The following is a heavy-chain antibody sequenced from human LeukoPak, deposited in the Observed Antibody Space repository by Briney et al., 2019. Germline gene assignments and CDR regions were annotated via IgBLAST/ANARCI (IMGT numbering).Heavy chain of an antibody. J-gene: IGHJ4*02. CDR1: GGTFSSYA. CDR2: IIPIFGTA. CDR3: ASGLQYSSLDY. D-gene: IGHD5-18*01. V-gene: IGHV1-69*01. Sequence: ASVKVSCKASGGTFSSYAIGWVRQAPGQGLEWMGGIIPIFGTANYAQKFQGRVTITADESTSTAYMELSSLRSEDTAVYYCASGLQYSSLDYWGQGTLVTVSS.